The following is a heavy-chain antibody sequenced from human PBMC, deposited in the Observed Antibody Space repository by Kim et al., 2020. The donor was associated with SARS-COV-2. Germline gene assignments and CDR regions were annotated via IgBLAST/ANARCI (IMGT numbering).Heavy chain of an antibody. CDR3: AVPRRGTVGRASLLWFGELLFNWFDP. D-gene: IGHD3-10*01. Sequence: GGSLRLSCAASGFTFSSYAMHWVRQAPGKGLEWVAVISYDGSNKYYADSVKGRFTISRDNSKNTLYLQMNSLRAEDTAVYYCAVPRRGTVGRASLLWFGELLFNWFDPWGQGTLVTVSS. CDR1: GFTFSSYA. J-gene: IGHJ5*02. CDR2: ISYDGSNK. V-gene: IGHV3-30*04.